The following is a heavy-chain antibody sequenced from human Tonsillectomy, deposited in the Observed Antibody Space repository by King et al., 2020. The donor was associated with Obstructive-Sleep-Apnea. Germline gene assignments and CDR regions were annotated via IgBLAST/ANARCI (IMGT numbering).Heavy chain of an antibody. J-gene: IGHJ2*01. CDR1: GGSISSSSYY. Sequence: QLQESGPGLVKPSETLSLTCTVSGGSISSSSYYWGWIRHPPVKGLEWIGSIYHSGSTYYNPSLKIRVTISVDTSKNQFSLKLNSVTAADTAVYYCARDEQLIPYWYFDLWGRGTLVTVSS. V-gene: IGHV4-39*07. CDR3: ARDEQLIPYWYFDL. CDR2: IYHSGST. D-gene: IGHD6-13*01.